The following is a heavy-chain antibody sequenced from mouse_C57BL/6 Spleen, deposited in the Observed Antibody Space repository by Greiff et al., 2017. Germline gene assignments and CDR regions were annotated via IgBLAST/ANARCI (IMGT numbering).Heavy chain of an antibody. Sequence: EVQGVEAGGGLVKPGGSLKLSCAASGFTFSSYAMSWVRQTPEKRLEWVATISDGGSYTYYPDNVKGRFTISRDNAKNNVYLQMSHLKSEDTAMYYCARDYYGSSWYFDDWGTGTTVTVSS. V-gene: IGHV5-4*01. CDR3: ARDYYGSSWYFDD. CDR1: GFTFSSYA. J-gene: IGHJ1*03. CDR2: ISDGGSYT. D-gene: IGHD1-1*01.